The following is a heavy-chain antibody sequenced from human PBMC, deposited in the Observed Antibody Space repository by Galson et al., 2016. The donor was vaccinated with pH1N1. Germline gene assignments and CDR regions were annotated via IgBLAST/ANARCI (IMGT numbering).Heavy chain of an antibody. CDR1: GGSISSGSYY. CDR3: VRAYYDSSPRNWFDP. V-gene: IGHV4-31*03. D-gene: IGHD3-22*01. J-gene: IGHJ5*02. CDR2: IYYSGST. Sequence: TLSLTCTVSGGSISSGSYYWSWIRQHPGKGLEWIGYIYYSGSTYYNPSLKSRVIISVDTSKNQFSLNLSSVTAANTAVYYCVRAYYDSSPRNWFDPWGQGTLVTVSS.